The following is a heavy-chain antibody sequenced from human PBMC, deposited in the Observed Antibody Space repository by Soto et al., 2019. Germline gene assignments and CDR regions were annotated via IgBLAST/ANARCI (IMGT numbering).Heavy chain of an antibody. CDR3: AKCGNYYMLTGQGVLDP. V-gene: IGHV3-23*01. J-gene: IGHJ5*02. D-gene: IGHD3-9*01. Sequence: PGGSLRLSCAASGFTFSSYAMIWVRQAPGKGLQWVSGISDSGAVIFHADSVRGRFTISRDNSKNTLYLQMNSLRAEDTALYYCAKCGNYYMLTGQGVLDPWGQGTLVTVSS. CDR1: GFTFSSYA. CDR2: ISDSGAVI.